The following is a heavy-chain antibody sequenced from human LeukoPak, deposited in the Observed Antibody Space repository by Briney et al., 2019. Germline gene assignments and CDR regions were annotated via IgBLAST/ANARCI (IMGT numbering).Heavy chain of an antibody. D-gene: IGHD3-10*01. Sequence: ASVKVSCKTSGYTFTSYDISWVRQAPGQGLEWMGWISAYNGNTDYAQKIQGRVTMTPDTSTSTAYMELRSLRSDDTAVYYCAKDMWRVRGVSDYWGQGTLVTVSS. CDR2: ISAYNGNT. V-gene: IGHV1-18*01. CDR3: AKDMWRVRGVSDY. J-gene: IGHJ4*02. CDR1: GYTFTSYD.